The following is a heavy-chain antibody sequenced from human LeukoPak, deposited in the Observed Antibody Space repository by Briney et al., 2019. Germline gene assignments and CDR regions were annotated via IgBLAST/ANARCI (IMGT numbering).Heavy chain of an antibody. CDR3: ARLYCSRTSCYSSP. J-gene: IGHJ5*02. CDR1: GGSINTVSYY. V-gene: IGHV4-39*01. Sequence: SSEILSLTCTVSGGSINTVSYYWGWIRQPPGKGLEWIGNGYYSGGSYYDPSLKSRVIISVDTSKNQFSLKLNSVTAADTAVYYCARLYCSRTSCYSSPWGQGILVTVSA. D-gene: IGHD2-2*02. CDR2: GYYSGGS.